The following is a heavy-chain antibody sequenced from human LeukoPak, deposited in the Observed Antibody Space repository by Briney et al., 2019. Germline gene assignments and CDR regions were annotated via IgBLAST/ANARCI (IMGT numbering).Heavy chain of an antibody. CDR3: ARDLPVRRNWYFDL. J-gene: IGHJ2*01. D-gene: IGHD4-17*01. Sequence: SETLSFTCTVSGFSSSSYYWSWIRQPAGQGLEWIGRIYTSRTTNYNPSLNSRATMSVDTSKNQFSQQPSSVTAAATAVYYCARDLPVRRNWYFDLWGRGTLVTVSS. V-gene: IGHV4-4*07. CDR2: IYTSRTT. CDR1: GFSSSSYY.